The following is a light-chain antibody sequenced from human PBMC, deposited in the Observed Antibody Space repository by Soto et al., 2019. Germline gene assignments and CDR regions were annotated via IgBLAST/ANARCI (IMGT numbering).Light chain of an antibody. CDR3: CSFARGTTLV. V-gene: IGLV2-23*01. Sequence: QSVLTQPASVSGSPGQSITISCTGSSSDVGSYNLVSWYQQHPGKAPKLVVYESGKRPSGVSDRFFGSKSGNTASLTISGLQAEDEADYYCCSFARGTTLVFGGGTKLTVL. J-gene: IGLJ3*02. CDR2: ESG. CDR1: SSDVGSYNL.